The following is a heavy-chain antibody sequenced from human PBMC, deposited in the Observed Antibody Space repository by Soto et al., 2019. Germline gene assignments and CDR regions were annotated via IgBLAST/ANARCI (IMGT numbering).Heavy chain of an antibody. Sequence: QLHLVQSGAVVKKPGASVTVSCSASGYPVTAYYMHWVRQAPGRGLEWMGGINPATGAAKYTQTFQGRVTLTRARSPSTFFLELSGLTSEDTAGFYCARGGGVGVAGSAAFDMWGQGTLVTVSS. J-gene: IGHJ3*02. D-gene: IGHD3-3*01. CDR1: GYPVTAYY. V-gene: IGHV1-2*02. CDR2: INPATGAA. CDR3: ARGGGVGVAGSAAFDM.